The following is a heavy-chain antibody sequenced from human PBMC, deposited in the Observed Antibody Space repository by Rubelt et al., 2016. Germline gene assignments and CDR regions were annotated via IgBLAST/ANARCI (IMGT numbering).Heavy chain of an antibody. CDR1: GYTFTGYY. CDR3: ARYSEQLVL. D-gene: IGHD6-6*01. V-gene: IGHV1-2*02. Sequence: QVQLVQSGAEVKKPGASVKVSCKTSGYTFTGYYIQWMRQAPGQGLEWMGWINPNSGGTNYAQKFQGRVTMTRDTSISTAYMELSSLRSEDTAVYYCARYSEQLVLWGQGTLVTVSS. CDR2: INPNSGGT. J-gene: IGHJ1*01.